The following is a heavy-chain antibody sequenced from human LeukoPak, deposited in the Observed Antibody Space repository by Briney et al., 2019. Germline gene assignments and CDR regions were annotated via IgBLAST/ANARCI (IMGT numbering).Heavy chain of an antibody. CDR3: AKDSDYDNSGASVDY. CDR1: GFIFDDYA. J-gene: IGHJ4*02. CDR2: ISWNSGSI. D-gene: IGHD3-16*01. V-gene: IGHV3-9*01. Sequence: PGWSLRLSCAASGFIFDDYATHWVRQAPGKGLEWVSGISWNSGSIDYAGSVKGRFTISRDNAKNSLYLQMNSLGTEDTALYYCAKDSDYDNSGASVDYWGRGTLVTVSS.